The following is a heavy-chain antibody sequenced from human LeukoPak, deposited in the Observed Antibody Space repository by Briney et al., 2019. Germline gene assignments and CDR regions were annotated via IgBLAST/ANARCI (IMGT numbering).Heavy chain of an antibody. Sequence: ASVKVSCKASGYTFTSYDINWVRQATGQGLEWMGWMNPNSGNTGYAQKFQGRVTITRNTSISTAYMELSSLRSEDTAVYYCATRPLFYRGPYYMDVWGKGTTVTVSS. V-gene: IGHV1-8*03. J-gene: IGHJ6*03. CDR1: GYTFTSYD. CDR2: MNPNSGNT. CDR3: ATRPLFYRGPYYMDV. D-gene: IGHD4-23*01.